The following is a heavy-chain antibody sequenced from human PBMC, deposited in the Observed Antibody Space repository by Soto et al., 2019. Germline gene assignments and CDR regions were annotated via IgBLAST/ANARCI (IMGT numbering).Heavy chain of an antibody. D-gene: IGHD5-12*01. CDR1: GFTFDDYA. CDR3: AKDIFPDIVATTYHY. J-gene: IGHJ4*02. Sequence: GGSLRLSCAASGFTFDDYAMHWVRQAPGKGLEWVSGISWNSGSIGYADSVKGRFTISRDNAKNSLYLQMNSLRAEDTALYYCAKDIFPDIVATTYHYWGQGTLVTVSS. V-gene: IGHV3-9*01. CDR2: ISWNSGSI.